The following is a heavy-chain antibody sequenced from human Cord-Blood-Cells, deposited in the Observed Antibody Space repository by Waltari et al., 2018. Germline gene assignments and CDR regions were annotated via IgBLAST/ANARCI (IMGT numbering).Heavy chain of an antibody. J-gene: IGHJ3*02. CDR1: GFTFSSYG. D-gene: IGHD7-27*01. CDR2: IWYDGSNK. Sequence: QEQLVESGGGVVQPGRSLRLSCAASGFTFSSYGMHWFRQAPGKGLEWVAVIWYDGSNKYYADSVKGRFTISRDNSKNTLYLQMNSLRAEDTAVYYCARDPTGDNAFDIWGQGTMVTVSS. V-gene: IGHV3-33*01. CDR3: ARDPTGDNAFDI.